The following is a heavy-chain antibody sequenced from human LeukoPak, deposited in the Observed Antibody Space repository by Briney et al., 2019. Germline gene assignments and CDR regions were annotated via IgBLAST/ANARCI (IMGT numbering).Heavy chain of an antibody. V-gene: IGHV1-18*01. Sequence: GASVKVSCKASGYTFTSYGISWVRQAPGQGLEWMGWISAYNGNTNYAQKLQGRVTMTTDTSTSTAYTELRSLRSDDTAVYYCARDPYGSGSWPSMDVWGKGTTVTVSS. J-gene: IGHJ6*03. D-gene: IGHD3-10*01. CDR2: ISAYNGNT. CDR3: ARDPYGSGSWPSMDV. CDR1: GYTFTSYG.